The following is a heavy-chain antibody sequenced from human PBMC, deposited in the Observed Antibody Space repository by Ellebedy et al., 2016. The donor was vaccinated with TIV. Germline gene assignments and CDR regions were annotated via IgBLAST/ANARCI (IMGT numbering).Heavy chain of an antibody. Sequence: GESLKISCQGSGYTFTNFWISWVRQMPGKGLEWMGRIDPSDSYINYSPSFQGQVTISADKSISTAYLQWSSLKASDTAMYYCARHGKGGGNFEYWGQGTLVTVSS. CDR3: ARHGKGGGNFEY. D-gene: IGHD2-15*01. J-gene: IGHJ4*02. CDR1: GYTFTNFW. CDR2: IDPSDSYI. V-gene: IGHV5-10-1*04.